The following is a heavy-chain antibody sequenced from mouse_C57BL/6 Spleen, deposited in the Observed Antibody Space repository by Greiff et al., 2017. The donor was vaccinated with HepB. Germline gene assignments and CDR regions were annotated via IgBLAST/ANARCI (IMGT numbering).Heavy chain of an antibody. Sequence: EVMLVESGGGLVKPGGSLKLSCAASGFTFSSYTMSWVRQTPEKRLEWVATISGGGGNTYYPDSVKGRFTISRDNAKNTLYLQMSSLRSEDTALYYCARHRYYYGSSYDYAMDYWGQGTSVTVSS. CDR3: ARHRYYYGSSYDYAMDY. CDR1: GFTFSSYT. D-gene: IGHD1-1*01. CDR2: ISGGGGNT. V-gene: IGHV5-9*01. J-gene: IGHJ4*01.